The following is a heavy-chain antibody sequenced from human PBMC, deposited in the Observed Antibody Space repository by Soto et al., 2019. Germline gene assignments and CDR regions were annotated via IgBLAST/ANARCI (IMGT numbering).Heavy chain of an antibody. Sequence: PGGSLRLSCAGSGFTFGDSYMTWIRQAPGKGLEWLSYISPNSKYREYADSVKGRHTISRDNAKKSLYLQMNSLRAEDTAVYYCVRGGGGGQFDSWGQGTLVTVSS. D-gene: IGHD2-21*01. CDR1: GFTFGDSY. CDR3: VRGGGGGQFDS. CDR2: ISPNSKYR. V-gene: IGHV3-11*06. J-gene: IGHJ4*02.